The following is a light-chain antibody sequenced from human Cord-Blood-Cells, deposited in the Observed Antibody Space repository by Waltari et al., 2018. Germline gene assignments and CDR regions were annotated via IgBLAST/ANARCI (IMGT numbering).Light chain of an antibody. Sequence: SYELTQPPSVSVSPGQTARTTCSGDALPKQYAYWYQHKPGQAPVMVIYNDSDRPYEIPERVSGSSSGTTVTLTISGVEAEDEAEYYCQSAGSSGTDRVFGTGTKVTVL. CDR2: NDS. CDR1: ALPKQY. CDR3: QSAGSSGTDRV. V-gene: IGLV3-25*03. J-gene: IGLJ1*01.